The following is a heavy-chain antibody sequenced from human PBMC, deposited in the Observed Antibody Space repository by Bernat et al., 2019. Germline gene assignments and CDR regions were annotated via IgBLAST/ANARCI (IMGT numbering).Heavy chain of an antibody. CDR3: ARAPAIFGVVAYYFDY. D-gene: IGHD3-3*01. V-gene: IGHV3-66*01. CDR2: IYSGGST. J-gene: IGHJ4*02. CDR1: GFTVSSNY. Sequence: EVQLVESVGGLVQPGGSLRLSCAASGFTVSSNYMSWVRQAPGKGLEWVSVIYSGGSTYYAESVKGRFTISGDNSKNTLYLQMNSLRAEDTAVYYCARAPAIFGVVAYYFDYWGQGTLVTVSS.